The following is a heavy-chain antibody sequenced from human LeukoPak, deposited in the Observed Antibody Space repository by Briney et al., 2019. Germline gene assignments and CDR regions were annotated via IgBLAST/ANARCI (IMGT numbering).Heavy chain of an antibody. V-gene: IGHV1-8*03. CDR2: MNPNSGNT. CDR3: ARDLSTRGFDY. D-gene: IGHD3-10*01. CDR1: GYTFTSYD. J-gene: IGHJ4*02. Sequence: GASVKVSCKASGYTFTSYDINWVRQATGQGLEWMGWMNPNSGNTGYAQKFQGRVTITRNTSMSTAYMELSSLRSEDTAVYYCARDLSTRGFDYWGQGTLVTVSS.